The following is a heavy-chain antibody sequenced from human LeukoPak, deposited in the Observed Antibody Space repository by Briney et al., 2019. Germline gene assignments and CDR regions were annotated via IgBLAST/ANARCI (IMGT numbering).Heavy chain of an antibody. CDR2: ISGSGGST. J-gene: IGHJ4*02. CDR3: AKLFYLSSGWFDY. D-gene: IGHD6-19*01. Sequence: GGSLRLSCAASGFTFSSYAMSWVRQAPGKGLEWVPGISGSGGSTYYADSVKGRFIISRDNSKNTLYLQMNSLRAEDTAVYYCAKLFYLSSGWFDYWGQGTLVTVSS. CDR1: GFTFSSYA. V-gene: IGHV3-23*01.